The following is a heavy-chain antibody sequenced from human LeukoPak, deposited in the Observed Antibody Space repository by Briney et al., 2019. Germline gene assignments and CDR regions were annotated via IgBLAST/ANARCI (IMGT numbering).Heavy chain of an antibody. D-gene: IGHD1-26*01. CDR2: IYYSGST. J-gene: IGHJ4*02. CDR3: ARGLVGATPLVFDY. Sequence: PSETLSLTCTVSGGSISSSSYYWGWIRQPPGKGLEWIGSIYYSGSTYYNPSLKSRVTISVDTSKNQFSLKLSSVTAADTAVYYCARGLVGATPLVFDYWGQGTLVTVSS. V-gene: IGHV4-39*07. CDR1: GGSISSSSYY.